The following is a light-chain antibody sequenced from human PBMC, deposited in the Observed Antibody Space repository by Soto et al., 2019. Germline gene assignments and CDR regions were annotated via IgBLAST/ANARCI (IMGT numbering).Light chain of an antibody. CDR2: LNSDGSH. J-gene: IGLJ2*01. CDR3: QTWGSGIVV. Sequence: QPVLTQSPSASASLGASVKLTCTLSSGHSNYAIAWHQQQSEKGPRYLMKLNSDGSHRTGDGIPDRFSGSSSGAERYLTISSLQYEDEADYYCQTWGSGIVVFGGGTQLTVL. CDR1: SGHSNYA. V-gene: IGLV4-69*01.